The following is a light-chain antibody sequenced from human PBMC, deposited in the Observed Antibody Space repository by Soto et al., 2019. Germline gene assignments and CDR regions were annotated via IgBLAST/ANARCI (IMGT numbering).Light chain of an antibody. CDR1: QSVSSN. CDR2: GAS. CDR3: QQYNNWPPLT. Sequence: EIVITQSPATLSVSPGERATLSCSASQSVSSNLAWYQQKPGQAPRLLIYGASTRATGIPARFSGSGSGTEFTLTISSLQSEDFAVYYCQQYNNWPPLTFGQGTRLEIK. J-gene: IGKJ5*01. V-gene: IGKV3-15*01.